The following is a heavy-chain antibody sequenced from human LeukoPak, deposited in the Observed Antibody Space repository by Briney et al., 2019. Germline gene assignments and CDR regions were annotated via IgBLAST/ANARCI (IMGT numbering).Heavy chain of an antibody. CDR2: IDPNSGDT. CDR3: TRKYRAFGLVSEFDS. J-gene: IGHJ4*02. Sequence: ASVKVSCKTSGYTFTDYYIHWVRQAPGQGLEWMGWIDPNSGDTKYAQKFQGRVTMARDTSISTAYIELSSLRSDETAVYYCTRKYRAFGLVSEFDSWGQGTLVTVSS. CDR1: GYTFTDYY. D-gene: IGHD2-15*01. V-gene: IGHV1-2*02.